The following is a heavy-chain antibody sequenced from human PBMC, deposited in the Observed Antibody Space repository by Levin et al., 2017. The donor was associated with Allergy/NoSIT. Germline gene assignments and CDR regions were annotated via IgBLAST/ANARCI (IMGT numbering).Heavy chain of an antibody. Sequence: GGSLRLSCVTSGFKFSDYGIHWVRQSPGKGLEWVAVSWYDGSHNFYADSVKGRLTISRDPSKNTLYLQMSSLRDDDTAVYYCARGRSGGHYYYGLDVWGQGTTVTVSS. D-gene: IGHD5-24*01. CDR3: ARGRSGGHYYYGLDV. V-gene: IGHV3-33*01. CDR1: GFKFSDYG. CDR2: SWYDGSHN. J-gene: IGHJ6*02.